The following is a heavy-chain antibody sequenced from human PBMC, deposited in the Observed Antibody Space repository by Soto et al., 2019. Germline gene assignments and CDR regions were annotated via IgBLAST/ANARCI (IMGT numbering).Heavy chain of an antibody. J-gene: IGHJ3*02. V-gene: IGHV3-23*01. CDR3: AKMFQGGWRDAFDS. Sequence: VQLLESGGGLVQPGGSLRLSCAASGFTFSSYAMSWVRQAPGKGLEWVSAISGSGGSTYYADSVKGRFTISRDNSKNTLYLPMNILGGEDTAVYYCAKMFQGGWRDAFDSWGQGTMVTVSS. D-gene: IGHD2-15*01. CDR2: ISGSGGST. CDR1: GFTFSSYA.